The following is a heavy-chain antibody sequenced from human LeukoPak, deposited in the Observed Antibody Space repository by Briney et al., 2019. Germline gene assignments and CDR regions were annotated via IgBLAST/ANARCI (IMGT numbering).Heavy chain of an antibody. V-gene: IGHV4-34*01. CDR1: GGSFSGYY. CDR3: ARSPGGSYYPFYYFDY. CDR2: INHSGST. Sequence: SETLSLTCAVYGGSFSGYYWSWIRQPPGKGLEWIGEINHSGSTNYNPSLKSRVTISVDTSKNQFSLKLSSVTAADTAVYYCARSPGGSYYPFYYFDYWGQGTLVTVSS. J-gene: IGHJ4*02. D-gene: IGHD1-26*01.